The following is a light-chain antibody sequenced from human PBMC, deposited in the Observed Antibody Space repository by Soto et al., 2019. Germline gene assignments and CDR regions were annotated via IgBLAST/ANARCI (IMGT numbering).Light chain of an antibody. CDR3: KQYYARLPPVT. Sequence: DIVLTQSPATVSVSPGERATLSCRARQSVSSNLAWYQHKVGQAPRLLIYGASTRVTGVPPRFSGSGSGTDSNLTISYLKAEDFGVYYCKQYYARLPPVTVGGGTKVEI. V-gene: IGKV3-15*01. J-gene: IGKJ4*01. CDR2: GAS. CDR1: QSVSSN.